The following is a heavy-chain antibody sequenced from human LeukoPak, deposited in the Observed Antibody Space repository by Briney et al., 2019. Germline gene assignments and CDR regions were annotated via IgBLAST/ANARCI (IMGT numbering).Heavy chain of an antibody. CDR2: IIPIFGTA. CDR1: GGTFSSYA. J-gene: IGHJ4*02. V-gene: IGHV1-69*06. Sequence: PVKVSCKASGGTFSSYAISWVRQAPGQGLEWMGGIIPIFGTANYAQKFQGRVTITADKSTSTAYMELSSLRSEDTAVYYCARGFRGGAHDYWGQGTLVTVSS. D-gene: IGHD2-21*01. CDR3: ARGFRGGAHDY.